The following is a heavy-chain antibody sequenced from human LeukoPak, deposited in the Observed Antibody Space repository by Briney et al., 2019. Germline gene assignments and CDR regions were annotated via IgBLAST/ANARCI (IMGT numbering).Heavy chain of an antibody. D-gene: IGHD6-19*01. V-gene: IGHV3-33*01. CDR3: ARGQAGQTYFDY. CDR1: GFTFSSYG. CDR2: IWYDGSNK. J-gene: IGHJ4*02. Sequence: GRSLRLSCAASGFTFSSYGMHWVRQAPGKGLEWVAVIWYDGSNKYYADSVKGRFTISRDNSKNTLYLQMNSLRAEDTAVYYCARGQAGQTYFDYWGQGTLVIVSS.